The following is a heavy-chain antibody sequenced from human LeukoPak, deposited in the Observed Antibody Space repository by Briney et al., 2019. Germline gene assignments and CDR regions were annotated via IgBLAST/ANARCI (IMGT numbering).Heavy chain of an antibody. Sequence: GGSLRLSCAASGFTFSSYAMSWVRQAPGKGLEWVSAISGSGGSTYYADSVKGRFTISRDNSKNTLYLQMNSLRAEDTAVYYCAKGASSGSYFNYYYGMDVWGQGTTVTVSS. V-gene: IGHV3-23*01. CDR2: ISGSGGST. J-gene: IGHJ6*02. CDR1: GFTFSSYA. CDR3: AKGASSGSYFNYYYGMDV. D-gene: IGHD3-10*01.